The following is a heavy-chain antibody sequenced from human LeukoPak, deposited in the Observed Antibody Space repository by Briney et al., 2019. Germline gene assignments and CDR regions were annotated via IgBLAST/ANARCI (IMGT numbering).Heavy chain of an antibody. D-gene: IGHD3-3*01. CDR1: GGSISSGDYY. CDR2: IYYSGST. J-gene: IGHJ5*02. V-gene: IGHV4-39*01. Sequence: PSETLSLTCTVSGGSISSGDYYWGWIRQPPGKGLEWIGSIYYSGSTYYNPSLKSRVTISVDTSKNQFSLKLSSVTAADTAVYYCALQYYDFWSGYYFGWFDPWGQGTLVTVSS. CDR3: ALQYYDFWSGYYFGWFDP.